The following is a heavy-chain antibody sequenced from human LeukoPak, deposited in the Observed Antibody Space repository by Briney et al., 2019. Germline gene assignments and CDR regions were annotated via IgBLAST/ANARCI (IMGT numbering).Heavy chain of an antibody. D-gene: IGHD4-23*01. V-gene: IGHV3-23*01. CDR3: AKLVTHFDY. J-gene: IGHJ4*02. CDR1: GFTFSSYA. CDR2: ISGSGGNT. Sequence: GGSLRHSCAASGFTFSSYAMSWVRQAPGKGLEWVSSISGSGGNTYYADSVKGRFTISRDNSKNTLYVQMNSLRAEDTAVYYCAKLVTHFDYWGQGTLVTVSS.